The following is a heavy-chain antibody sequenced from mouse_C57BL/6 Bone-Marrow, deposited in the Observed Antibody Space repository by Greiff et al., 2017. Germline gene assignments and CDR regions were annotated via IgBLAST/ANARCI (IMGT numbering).Heavy chain of an antibody. CDR3: ARGDYYGSSYSDWYFDV. CDR2: INPSRGYP. Sequence: VQLQQSGAELARPGASVKMSCKASGYTFTSYTMHWVKQRPGQGLEWIGYINPSRGYPKYNQKFKDKATLAADKSSSTAYMQLSSLTSEDSAVYYCARGDYYGSSYSDWYFDVWGTRTTVTVSS. D-gene: IGHD1-1*01. CDR1: GYTFTSYT. V-gene: IGHV1-4*01. J-gene: IGHJ1*03.